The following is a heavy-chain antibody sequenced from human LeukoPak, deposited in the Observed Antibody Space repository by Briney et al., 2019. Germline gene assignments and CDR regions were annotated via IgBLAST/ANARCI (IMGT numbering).Heavy chain of an antibody. CDR1: GFTFSSYG. CDR3: AKDLREWLVGAPDAFDI. D-gene: IGHD6-19*01. J-gene: IGHJ3*02. CDR2: ISGSGGST. Sequence: PGGTLRLSCAASGFTFSSYGMSWVRQAPGKGLEWVSAISGSGGSTYYADSVKGRFTISRDNSKNTLYLQMNSLRAEDTAVYYCAKDLREWLVGAPDAFDIWGQGTMVTVSS. V-gene: IGHV3-23*01.